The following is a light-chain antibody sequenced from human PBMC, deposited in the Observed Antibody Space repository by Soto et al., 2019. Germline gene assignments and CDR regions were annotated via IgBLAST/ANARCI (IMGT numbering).Light chain of an antibody. Sequence: QSVLTQPASVSGSPGQSITISCTGTSSDVGGYNYVSWYRHQPNKAPKLVIYEVANRPSGVSNRFSGSKSGNTASLTISGLQAEDEADYYCSSYTSISTWVFGGGTKVTV. J-gene: IGLJ3*02. CDR1: SSDVGGYNY. CDR2: EVA. CDR3: SSYTSISTWV. V-gene: IGLV2-14*01.